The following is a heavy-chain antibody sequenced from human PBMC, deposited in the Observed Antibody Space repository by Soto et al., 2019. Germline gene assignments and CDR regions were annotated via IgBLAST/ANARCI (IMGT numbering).Heavy chain of an antibody. D-gene: IGHD6-13*01. CDR3: AAQSIAAAGTRDY. CDR2: IVVGSGNT. V-gene: IGHV1-58*01. Sequence: SVKVSCKASGFTFTSSAVQWVRQARGQRLGWIGWIVVGSGNTNYAQKFQERVTITRDMSTSTAYMELSSLRSEDTAVYYCAAQSIAAAGTRDYWGQGTLVTVSS. J-gene: IGHJ4*02. CDR1: GFTFTSSA.